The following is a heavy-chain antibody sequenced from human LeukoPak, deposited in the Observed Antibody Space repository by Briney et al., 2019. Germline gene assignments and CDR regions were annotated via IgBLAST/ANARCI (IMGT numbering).Heavy chain of an antibody. CDR1: GGSISRYY. CDR2: IYTSGST. CDR3: ASYTSSGSYFDY. Sequence: SETLSLTCTVTGGSISRYYWSWIPQPAGKRLHWIGRIYTSGSTYYNPSLESRVTISVDNSKNQFSLKLSSVTAADTAVYYCASYTSSGSYFDYWGQGTLVTVSS. V-gene: IGHV4-4*07. D-gene: IGHD1-26*01. J-gene: IGHJ4*02.